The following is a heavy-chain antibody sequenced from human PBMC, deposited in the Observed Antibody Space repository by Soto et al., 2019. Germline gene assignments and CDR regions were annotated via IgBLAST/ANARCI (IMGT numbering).Heavy chain of an antibody. CDR1: GLTFSSYG. CDR2: ISYDGSNK. J-gene: IGHJ6*02. Sequence: QVQLVESGGGVVQPGRSLRLSCAASGLTFSSYGMHWVRQAPGKGLEWVAVISYDGSNKYYADSVKGRFTISRDNSKNTLYLQMNSLRAEDTAVYYCAKDLGPMVRGVITSNYYGMDVWGQGTTVTVSS. CDR3: AKDLGPMVRGVITSNYYGMDV. V-gene: IGHV3-30*18. D-gene: IGHD3-10*01.